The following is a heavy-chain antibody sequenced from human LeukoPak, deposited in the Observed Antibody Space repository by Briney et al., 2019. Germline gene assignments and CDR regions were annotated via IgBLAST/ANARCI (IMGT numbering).Heavy chain of an antibody. CDR1: GFTVSSNY. D-gene: IGHD3-9*01. Sequence: GGSLRLSCAASGFTVSSNYMSWVRQAPGKGLEWVSVIYSGGSTYYADSVKGRFTTSRDNSKNTLYLQMNSLRAEDTAVYYCARGHYDILTGYLTPPDYWGQGTLVTVSS. V-gene: IGHV3-66*01. CDR3: ARGHYDILTGYLTPPDY. J-gene: IGHJ4*02. CDR2: IYSGGST.